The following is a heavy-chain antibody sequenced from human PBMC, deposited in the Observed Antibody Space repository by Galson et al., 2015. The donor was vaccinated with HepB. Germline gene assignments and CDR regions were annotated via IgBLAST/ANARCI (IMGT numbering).Heavy chain of an antibody. Sequence: SLRLSCAASGFTFSSYAMHWVRQAPGKGLEWVAVISYDGSNKYYADSVKGRFTISRDNSKNTLYLQMNSLRAEDTAVYYCARVPYYYDSSGYYDYWGQGTLVTVSS. CDR2: ISYDGSNK. V-gene: IGHV3-30-3*01. CDR3: ARVPYYYDSSGYYDY. J-gene: IGHJ4*02. CDR1: GFTFSSYA. D-gene: IGHD3-22*01.